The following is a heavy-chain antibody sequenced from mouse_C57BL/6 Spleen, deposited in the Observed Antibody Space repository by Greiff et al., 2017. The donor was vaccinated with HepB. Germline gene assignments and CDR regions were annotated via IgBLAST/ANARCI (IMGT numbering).Heavy chain of an antibody. CDR2: INPYNGGT. CDR1: GYTFTDYY. D-gene: IGHD2-2*01. Sequence: VQLQQSGPVLVKPGASVKMSCKASGYTFTDYYMNWVKQSHGKSLEWIGVINPYNGGTSYNQKFKGKATLTVDKSSSTAYMELNSLTSEDFAVYYCARRGYGYDGYYYAMDYWGQGTSVTVSS. CDR3: ARRGYGYDGYYYAMDY. J-gene: IGHJ4*01. V-gene: IGHV1-19*01.